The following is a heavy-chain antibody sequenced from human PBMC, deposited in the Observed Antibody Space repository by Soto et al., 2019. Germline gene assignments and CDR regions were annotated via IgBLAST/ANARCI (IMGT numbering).Heavy chain of an antibody. Sequence: QVQLVQSGGEVKNPGASVKVSCKASGYTFSNYGISWVRQAPGQGLEWMGWINGYNGDANYAQNLQGRVTVTTDTSTNTVYMEVRSLRFDDTAVYYCARDLRSTDHYFDLWGRGTLVIVSS. CDR2: INGYNGDA. CDR1: GYTFSNYG. V-gene: IGHV1-18*01. CDR3: ARDLRSTDHYFDL. D-gene: IGHD2-2*01. J-gene: IGHJ2*01.